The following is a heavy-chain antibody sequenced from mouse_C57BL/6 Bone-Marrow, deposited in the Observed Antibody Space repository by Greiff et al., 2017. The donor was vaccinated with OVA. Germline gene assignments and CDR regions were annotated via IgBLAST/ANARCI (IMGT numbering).Heavy chain of an antibody. CDR2: IRNKANGYTT. D-gene: IGHD2-5*01. CDR3: ASLYSKYEYNYAMDY. J-gene: IGHJ4*01. CDR1: GFTFTDYY. V-gene: IGHV7-3*01. Sequence: DVQLQESGGGLVQPGGSLSLSCAASGFTFTDYYMSWVRQPPGKALEWLGFIRNKANGYTTEYSASVKGRFTISRDNSPSILYLQMNALRDEDSATYYCASLYSKYEYNYAMDYWGQGTSVTVSS.